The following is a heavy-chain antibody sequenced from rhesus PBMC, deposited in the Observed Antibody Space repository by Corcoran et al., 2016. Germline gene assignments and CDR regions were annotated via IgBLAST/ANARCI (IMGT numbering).Heavy chain of an antibody. Sequence: QVQLQESGPGLVKPSETLSLTCAVSGGSISDDYYWSWIRQPPGKGLEWIGYIYGSGGGTNYNPSLKNLVTISIDTSKNQFSLKLSSVTAADTAVYYCARGRQLVPYYFDYWGQGVLVTVSS. CDR1: GGSISDDYY. CDR3: ARGRQLVPYYFDY. J-gene: IGHJ4*01. D-gene: IGHD6-25*01. V-gene: IGHV4-106*01. CDR2: IYGSGGGT.